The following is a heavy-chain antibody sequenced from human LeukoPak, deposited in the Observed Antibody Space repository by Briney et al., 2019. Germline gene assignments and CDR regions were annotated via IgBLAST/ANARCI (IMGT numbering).Heavy chain of an antibody. J-gene: IGHJ5*02. CDR3: AKISSYGGNSSIDWFDP. V-gene: IGHV3-23*01. CDR1: GFTFSSYA. D-gene: IGHD4-23*01. CDR2: ISGSGGST. Sequence: PGGSLRLSCAASGFTFSSYAMSWVRQAPGKGLEWVSAISGSGGSTYYADSVKGRFTISRDNSKNTLYLQMNSLRAEDTAVYYCAKISSYGGNSSIDWFDPWGQGTLVTVSS.